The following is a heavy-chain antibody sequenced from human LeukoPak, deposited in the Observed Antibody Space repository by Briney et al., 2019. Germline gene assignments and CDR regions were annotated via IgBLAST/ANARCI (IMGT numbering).Heavy chain of an antibody. Sequence: PSETLSLTCFVSGGSISSYFWNWIRQPPRKGLEWIGYIHYSGSTNYNPPLKSRVTISVDTSKNRLSLKLNSVTAADTAVYYCVRATAAGLNAFDFWGQGTMVTVSS. J-gene: IGHJ3*01. V-gene: IGHV4-59*01. CDR2: IHYSGST. CDR1: GGSISSYF. CDR3: VRATAAGLNAFDF. D-gene: IGHD6-13*01.